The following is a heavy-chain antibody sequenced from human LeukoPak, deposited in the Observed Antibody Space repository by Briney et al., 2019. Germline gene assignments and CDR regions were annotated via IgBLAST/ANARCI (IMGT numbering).Heavy chain of an antibody. Sequence: SDTLSLTCTVSGGSISSSSYYWGWLRQPPGKGLEWIGSIYYSGSTYYNPSLKSRVTISVDTSKNQFSLKLSSVTASDTAVYYCARQGWFGELLSPLDYWGQGTLVTVSS. J-gene: IGHJ4*02. CDR2: IYYSGST. CDR1: GGSISSSSYY. CDR3: ARQGWFGELLSPLDY. D-gene: IGHD3-10*01. V-gene: IGHV4-39*01.